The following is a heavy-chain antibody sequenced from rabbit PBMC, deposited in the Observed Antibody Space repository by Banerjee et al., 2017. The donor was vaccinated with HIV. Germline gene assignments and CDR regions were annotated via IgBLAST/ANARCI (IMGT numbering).Heavy chain of an antibody. Sequence: QQLVESGGGLVKPGASLTLTCTASGFSFSSKYYMHWVRQAPGKGLEWIACINVDSGSSYYASWAKGRFTISKASSTTVTLQMTSLSAADTATYFCTRDYSLWGPGTLVTVS. J-gene: IGHJ4*01. CDR3: TRDYSL. CDR1: GFSFSSKYY. CDR2: INVDSGSS. V-gene: IGHV1S40*01.